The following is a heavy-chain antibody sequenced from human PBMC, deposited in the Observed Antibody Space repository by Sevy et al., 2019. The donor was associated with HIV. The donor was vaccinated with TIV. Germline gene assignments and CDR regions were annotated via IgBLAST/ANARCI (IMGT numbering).Heavy chain of an antibody. CDR2: IYSGGST. CDR1: GFTVSSNY. Sequence: GGSLRLSCAASGFTVSSNYMSWVRQAPGKGLEWVSVIYSGGSTYYADSVKDRFTISRDNSKNTLYLQMNSLRAEDTAVYYCAREIYDSSGYYPDAFDIWGQGTMVTVSS. J-gene: IGHJ3*02. CDR3: AREIYDSSGYYPDAFDI. D-gene: IGHD3-22*01. V-gene: IGHV3-53*01.